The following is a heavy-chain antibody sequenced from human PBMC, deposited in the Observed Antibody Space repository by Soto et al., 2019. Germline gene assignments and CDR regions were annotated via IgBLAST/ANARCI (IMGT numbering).Heavy chain of an antibody. CDR3: ARDTRYCSGGSCPVGGLKYYGMDV. CDR2: IYYSGST. Sequence: SETLSLTCTVSGGSVSSGSYYWSWIRQPPGKGLEWIGYIYYSGSTNYNPSLKSRVTISVDTSKNQFSLKLSSVTAADTAVYYCARDTRYCSGGSCPVGGLKYYGMDVWGQGTTVTVSS. D-gene: IGHD2-15*01. CDR1: GGSVSSGSYY. J-gene: IGHJ6*02. V-gene: IGHV4-61*01.